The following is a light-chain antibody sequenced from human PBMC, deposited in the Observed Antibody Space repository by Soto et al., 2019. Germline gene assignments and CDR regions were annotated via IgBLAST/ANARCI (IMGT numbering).Light chain of an antibody. CDR3: QQYNNWPGT. CDR2: GAS. V-gene: IGKV3-15*01. CDR1: QSVSNN. J-gene: IGKJ4*01. Sequence: EIVMTQSPATLSVSPGERATLSCRASQSVSNNLAWYQQKPGQAPRLLIYGASTRPTGIPARFSGSGSGTEFTLTISSLQSEDFAVYYCQQYNNWPGTFGGGTVVEIK.